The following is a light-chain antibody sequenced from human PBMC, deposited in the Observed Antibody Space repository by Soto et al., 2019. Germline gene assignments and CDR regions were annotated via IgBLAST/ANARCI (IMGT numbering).Light chain of an antibody. Sequence: QSVLTQPASVSGSPGQSITISCTGTSSDVGGYDYVSWYQQHPGKAPRLMIYKASNRPSGVSHRFSGSRSGNTASLTISGLQAEDEADYYCSSYTLGSTLYVFGTGPKVTV. CDR1: SSDVGGYDY. CDR2: KAS. CDR3: SSYTLGSTLYV. J-gene: IGLJ1*01. V-gene: IGLV2-14*01.